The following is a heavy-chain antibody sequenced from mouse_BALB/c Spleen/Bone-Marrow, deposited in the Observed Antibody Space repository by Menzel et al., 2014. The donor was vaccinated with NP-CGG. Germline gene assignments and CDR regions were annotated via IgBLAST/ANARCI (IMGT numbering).Heavy chain of an antibody. D-gene: IGHD2-1*01. CDR1: GFDLRRYW. CDR2: INPDSRTI. Sequence: EVMLVESGGGLVQPGGSLKLSCAASGFDLRRYWMRWVRQAPGKGLQWIGEINPDSRTINYTPFLKDKFIISRDNAKNTLYLQMSKVRSEDTALYYCARGNYYGNLDYWGQGTTLTVSS. V-gene: IGHV4-1*02. CDR3: ARGNYYGNLDY. J-gene: IGHJ2*01.